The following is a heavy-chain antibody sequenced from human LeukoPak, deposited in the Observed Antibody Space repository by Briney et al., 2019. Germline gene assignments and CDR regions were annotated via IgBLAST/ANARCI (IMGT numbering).Heavy chain of an antibody. J-gene: IGHJ6*02. CDR2: IKQDGREE. D-gene: IGHD7-27*01. CDR3: TTYKNWVAGDV. CDR1: GFTFSDYW. Sequence: LPGGSLRLSCAASGFTFSDYWMSWVRQAPGKGPEWVATIKQDGREEHYVDSVKGRFTVSRDNARNSLFLQMNSLRVEDTAVYYCTTYKNWVAGDVWGQGTTVSVSS. V-gene: IGHV3-7*01.